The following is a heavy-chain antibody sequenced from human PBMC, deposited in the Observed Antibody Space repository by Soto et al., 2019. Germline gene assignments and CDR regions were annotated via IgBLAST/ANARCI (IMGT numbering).Heavy chain of an antibody. CDR1: GFTFSSYS. CDR3: AKVKTWTYLDY. V-gene: IGHV3-23*01. Sequence: PGGSLRLSCAASGFTFSSYSMNWVRQAPGKGLEWVSSISDNGGVTYYADSVKGRFTISRDNSKNTLYLQLNSLGAEDTAVYYCAKVKTWTYLDYWGQGNLVTVSS. D-gene: IGHD5-12*01. CDR2: ISDNGGVT. J-gene: IGHJ4*02.